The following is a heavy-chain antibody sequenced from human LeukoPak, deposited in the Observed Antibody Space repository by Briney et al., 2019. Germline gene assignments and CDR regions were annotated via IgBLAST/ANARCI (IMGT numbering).Heavy chain of an antibody. V-gene: IGHV4-61*01. D-gene: IGHD6-25*01. CDR3: ARAGGYRRGWFDP. CDR2: IYYSGST. Sequence: SETLSLTCTVSGGSVSSGSYSWSWIRQPPGKGLEWIGYIYYSGSTNYNPSLKSRVTISVDTSKNQFSLKLSSVTAADTAVYYCARAGGYRRGWFDPWGQGTLVTVSS. J-gene: IGHJ5*02. CDR1: GGSVSSGSYS.